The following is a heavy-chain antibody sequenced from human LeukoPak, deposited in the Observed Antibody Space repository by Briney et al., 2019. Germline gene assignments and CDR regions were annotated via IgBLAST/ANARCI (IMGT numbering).Heavy chain of an antibody. CDR1: GFTFSSYG. CDR3: AKSGDSSSSGVNFDY. J-gene: IGHJ4*02. Sequence: SGGSLRLSCAASGFTFSSYGMHWVRQATGKGLEWVAVISYDGSNKYYADSVKGRFTISRDNSKNTLYLQMNSLRAEDTAVYYCAKSGDSSSSGVNFDYWGQGTLVTVSS. D-gene: IGHD6-6*01. V-gene: IGHV3-30*18. CDR2: ISYDGSNK.